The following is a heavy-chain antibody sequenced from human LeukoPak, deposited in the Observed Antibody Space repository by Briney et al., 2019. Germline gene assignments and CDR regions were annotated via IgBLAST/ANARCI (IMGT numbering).Heavy chain of an antibody. D-gene: IGHD4-17*01. CDR1: GFTFSNYA. CDR3: AKNRHGDYASLDY. Sequence: GGSLRLSCAASGFTFSNYAMSWVRQAPGKGLEWVSSISDSGGSTYYADSVKGRFTISRDNSKNALYLQMNSLRAEDTAVYYCAKNRHGDYASLDYWGQGTLVTVSS. CDR2: ISDSGGST. V-gene: IGHV3-23*01. J-gene: IGHJ4*02.